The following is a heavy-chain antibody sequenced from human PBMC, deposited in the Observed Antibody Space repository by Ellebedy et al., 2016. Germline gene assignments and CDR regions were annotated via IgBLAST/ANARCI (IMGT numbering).Heavy chain of an antibody. CDR1: GGTFSSYA. CDR3: ARDGGFDV. J-gene: IGHJ3*01. D-gene: IGHD2-15*01. V-gene: IGHV1-69*13. Sequence: SVKVSXXASGGTFSSYAISWVRQAPGQGLEWMGGIIPIFGTANYAQKFQGRVTITADESTSTAYMDLSRLRSDDTAMYYRARDGGFDVWGQGTMVTVSS. CDR2: IIPIFGTA.